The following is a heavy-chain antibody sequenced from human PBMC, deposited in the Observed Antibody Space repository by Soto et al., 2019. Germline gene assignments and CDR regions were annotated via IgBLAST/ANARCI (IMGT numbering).Heavy chain of an antibody. CDR1: GFTFSSYG. V-gene: IGHV3-23*01. Sequence: EVQLLESGGDLVQPGGSLRLSCAASGFTFSSYGMSWVRQAPGKGLEWVSDISGSGDSTYYADSVKGSCTISRDNSKNTVYLQVNSLRDEDTAVYYCAKRGGAAAATSWFDPWGQGTLVTVSS. D-gene: IGHD2-15*01. J-gene: IGHJ5*02. CDR2: ISGSGDST. CDR3: AKRGGAAAATSWFDP.